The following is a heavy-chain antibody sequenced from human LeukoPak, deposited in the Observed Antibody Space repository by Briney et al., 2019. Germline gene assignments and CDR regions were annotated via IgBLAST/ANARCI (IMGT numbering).Heavy chain of an antibody. J-gene: IGHJ4*02. CDR3: VSDATLRPGHVYFDY. Sequence: GGSLILSCAASGFTFSSYQLNWVRQAPGQGLEWLSYIDNTGGSIHYADSVWGRFTISRDNAEHSLYLQMDSLRAEDTAVYYCVSDATLRPGHVYFDYWGQGILVTVSS. CDR2: IDNTGGSI. V-gene: IGHV3-48*03. CDR1: GFTFSSYQ. D-gene: IGHD2/OR15-2a*01.